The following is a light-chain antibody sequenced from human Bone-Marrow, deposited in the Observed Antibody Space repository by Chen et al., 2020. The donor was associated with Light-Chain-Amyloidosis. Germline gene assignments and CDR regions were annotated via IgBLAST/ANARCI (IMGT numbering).Light chain of an antibody. Sequence: QSVLTQPPSVSGAPVQRVTISCTGTSSNIGAGYNVHWYQHLPGRAPKLLIHDDTNRPSGVPDRCSASKSGTSASLAITGLQAEDEADDYCQSYDNSLSGFYVFGTGTQVSVL. CDR1: SSNIGAGYN. V-gene: IGLV1-40*01. CDR2: DDT. CDR3: QSYDNSLSGFYV. J-gene: IGLJ1*01.